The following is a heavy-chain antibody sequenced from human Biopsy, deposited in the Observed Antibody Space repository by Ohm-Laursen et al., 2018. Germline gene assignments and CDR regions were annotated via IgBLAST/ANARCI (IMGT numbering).Heavy chain of an antibody. CDR3: ARLTGDPSY. D-gene: IGHD7-27*01. Sequence: SETLSLTCTVSGGSIKSYYWNWIRQSSGKGLEWIGFIYYTGHTNYNPSLKSRATISVDTSKNQFPLKVISVTAADTAVYYCARLTGDPSYWGQGILVTVSS. J-gene: IGHJ4*02. CDR2: IYYTGHT. CDR1: GGSIKSYY. V-gene: IGHV4-59*01.